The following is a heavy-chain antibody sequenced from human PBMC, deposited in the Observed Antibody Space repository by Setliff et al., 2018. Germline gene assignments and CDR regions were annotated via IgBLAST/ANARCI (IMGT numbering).Heavy chain of an antibody. CDR1: GFFFRSYE. V-gene: IGHV3-48*03. D-gene: IGHD3-16*01. Sequence: PGGSLRLSCAASGFFFRSYETNWVRQTPGKGLEWVSYINSGGTKIYYADSVEGRFTISRDNGKNSLFLQMNSVRAEDTAVYYCARSINGYQQRYDFWGQGALVTVSS. CDR3: ARSINGYQQRYDF. J-gene: IGHJ4*02. CDR2: INSGGTKI.